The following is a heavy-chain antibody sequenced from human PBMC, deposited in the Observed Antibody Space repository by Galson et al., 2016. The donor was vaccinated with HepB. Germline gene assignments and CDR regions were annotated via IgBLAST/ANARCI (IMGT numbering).Heavy chain of an antibody. V-gene: IGHV3-21*01. CDR3: ARGPYDSSGYGSTTTYYYYGLDV. Sequence: SLRLSCAASGFTFNSYNMNWVRQAPGKGLEWVSSISSSSNYIHCADSVKGRFAISRDNSKNSLYLQMNSLRAEDTALYYCARGPYDSSGYGSTTTYYYYGLDVWGQGTTVTVSS. D-gene: IGHD3-22*01. J-gene: IGHJ6*02. CDR2: ISSSSNYI. CDR1: GFTFNSYN.